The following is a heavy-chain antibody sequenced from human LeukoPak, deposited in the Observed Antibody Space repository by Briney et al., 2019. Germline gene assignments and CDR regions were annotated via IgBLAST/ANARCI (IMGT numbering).Heavy chain of an antibody. J-gene: IGHJ4*02. Sequence: PGGSLRLSCAASGVIFSNYAMAWIRQAPGKGLDWVSIISGRGTETDHAASVMGRFTISRENVKNTAYLQMNSLRAEDTAVYYCAKIIKKTYSGGWFGGFDSWGQGTLVTVSS. CDR1: GVIFSNYA. D-gene: IGHD3-10*01. CDR3: AKIIKKTYSGGWFGGFDS. V-gene: IGHV3-23*01. CDR2: ISGRGTET.